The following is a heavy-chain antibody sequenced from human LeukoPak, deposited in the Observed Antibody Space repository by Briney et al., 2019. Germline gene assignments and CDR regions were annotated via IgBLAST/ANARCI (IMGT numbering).Heavy chain of an antibody. V-gene: IGHV4-59*08. CDR2: IYHSGST. CDR3: ARYRPFDY. J-gene: IGHJ4*02. D-gene: IGHD3-16*02. CDR1: GGSISSYY. Sequence: PSETLSLTCTVSGGSISSYYWSWIRQPPGKGLEWIGSIYHSGSTYYNPSLKSRVTISVDTSKNQFSLKLSSVTAADTAVYYCARYRPFDYWGQGTLVTVSS.